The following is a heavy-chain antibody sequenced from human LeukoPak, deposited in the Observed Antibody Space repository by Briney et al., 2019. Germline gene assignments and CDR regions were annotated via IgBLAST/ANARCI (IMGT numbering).Heavy chain of an antibody. V-gene: IGHV4-59*01. CDR1: GGSISSYY. CDR3: ARSTDFWSGYYTTDFDY. CDR2: IYYSGST. Sequence: PSETLSLTCTVSGGSISSYYWSWIRQPPRKGLEWIGYIYYSGSTNYNPSLKSRVTISVDTSKDQFSLKLSSVTAADTAVYYCARSTDFWSGYYTTDFDYWGQGTLVTVSS. D-gene: IGHD3-3*01. J-gene: IGHJ4*02.